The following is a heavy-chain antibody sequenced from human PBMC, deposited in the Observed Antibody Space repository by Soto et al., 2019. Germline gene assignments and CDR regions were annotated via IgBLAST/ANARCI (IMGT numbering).Heavy chain of an antibody. CDR1: GFTFGDYA. V-gene: IGHV3-49*03. Sequence: PGGSLRLSCTASGFTFGDYAMSWFRQAPGKGLEWVGFIRSKAYGGTTEYAAPVKGRFTISRDDSKSIAYLQMNSLKTEDTAVYYCTRGLSHLLFAGYWYLDYWGQGTLVTVSS. J-gene: IGHJ4*02. CDR3: TRGLSHLLFAGYWYLDY. CDR2: IRSKAYGGTT. D-gene: IGHD2-21*02.